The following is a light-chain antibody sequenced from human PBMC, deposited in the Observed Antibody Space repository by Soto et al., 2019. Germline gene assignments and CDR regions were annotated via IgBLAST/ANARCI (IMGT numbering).Light chain of an antibody. J-gene: IGKJ1*01. CDR2: GAS. Sequence: EIVMTQSPATLSVSPGERATLSCRASQSVSSSLAWFQQKPGQAPRLLIYGASTRATGVPDRFSGSGSGTEFTLTLSSLQSEDFAVYYCQQFTTWPRTFGQGTKVEIK. V-gene: IGKV3-15*01. CDR3: QQFTTWPRT. CDR1: QSVSSS.